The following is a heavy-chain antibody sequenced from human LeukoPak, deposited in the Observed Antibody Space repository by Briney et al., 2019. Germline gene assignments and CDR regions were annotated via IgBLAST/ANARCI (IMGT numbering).Heavy chain of an antibody. V-gene: IGHV3-30-3*01. CDR3: ARCRGDCYTRERGSGGFDI. J-gene: IGHJ3*02. CDR1: GFTFSSYA. CDR2: ISYDGSKK. Sequence: GGSLRLSCAASGFTFSSYAIHWVRQAPGKGLEWVAVISYDGSKKFYADSVQGRFTISRDNSKSTLYLQTNSLRAEDTAVYYCARCRGDCYTRERGSGGFDIWGQGTRVTVSS. D-gene: IGHD2-21*02.